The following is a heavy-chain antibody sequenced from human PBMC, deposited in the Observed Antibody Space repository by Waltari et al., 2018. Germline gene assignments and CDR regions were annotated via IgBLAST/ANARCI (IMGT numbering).Heavy chain of an antibody. V-gene: IGHV4-31*03. J-gene: IGHJ6*03. CDR3: AREAPGVVIMTPGYYMDV. CDR1: GGSISSGGYY. CDR2: IYYSGST. Sequence: QVQLQESGPGLVKPSQTLSLTCTVSGGSISSGGYYWSWIRQPPGKGLEWIGYIYYSGSTYYNPSLKSRVTISVDTSKNQFSLKLSSVTAADTAVYYCAREAPGVVIMTPGYYMDVWGKGTTVTVSS. D-gene: IGHD3-3*01.